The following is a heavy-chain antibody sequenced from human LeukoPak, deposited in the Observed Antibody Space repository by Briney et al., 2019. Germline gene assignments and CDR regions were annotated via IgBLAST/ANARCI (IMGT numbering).Heavy chain of an antibody. CDR2: ISSSGSTT. J-gene: IGHJ6*03. D-gene: IGHD1-20*01. Sequence: PGGSLRLSCAASGFTFSSYEMNWVSQAPGKGLEWVSYISSSGSTTYYADSVKGRFTISRDNAKNSLYLQMNSLRAEDTAVYYCARDHNWNLRYYYYMDVWGKGTTVTVSS. CDR1: GFTFSSYE. V-gene: IGHV3-48*03. CDR3: ARDHNWNLRYYYYMDV.